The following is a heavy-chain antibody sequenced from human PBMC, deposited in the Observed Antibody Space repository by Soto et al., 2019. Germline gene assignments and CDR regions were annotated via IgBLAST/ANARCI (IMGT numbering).Heavy chain of an antibody. CDR3: ARDPSGSDCYYGLDY. Sequence: PSETLSLTCNVSAGSITGDSYYWTWIRQPPGKGLEWLGYISYNGRTNYDPSLKSRVTISVDTSRKQFFLRLTSVTAADTAIYYCARDPSGSDCYYGLDYWGQGSLVTVSS. J-gene: IGHJ4*02. V-gene: IGHV4-61*01. D-gene: IGHD2-21*02. CDR2: ISYNGRT. CDR1: AGSITGDSYY.